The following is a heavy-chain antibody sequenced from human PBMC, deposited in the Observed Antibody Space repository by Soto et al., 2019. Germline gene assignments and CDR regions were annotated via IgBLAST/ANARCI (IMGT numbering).Heavy chain of an antibody. V-gene: IGHV1-69*01. J-gene: IGHJ4*02. CDR3: AAYYYDSGGYYYFDY. CDR2: IIPVFGTA. D-gene: IGHD3-22*01. CDR1: GGTISSYA. Sequence: QMQLVQSGAEVKRTGSSVKVSCKASGGTISSYAINWVRQAPGQGLEWMGGIIPVFGTANYAQKFQGRVTITADESTSTAYMDLSSLRSEDTAVYYCAAYYYDSGGYYYFDYWGQGTLVTVSS.